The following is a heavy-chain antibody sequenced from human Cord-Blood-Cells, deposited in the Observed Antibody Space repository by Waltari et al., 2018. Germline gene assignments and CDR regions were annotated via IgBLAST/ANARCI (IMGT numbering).Heavy chain of an antibody. Sequence: QVQLQESGPGLVKPSETLSLTCTVSGGSISSYYWSWIRQPAGKGLEWIGRIYTSGSTNYNPPLRRRVTMSVDTSKNQFSLKLSAVTAADTAVYYCARAGFGVRRFWYFDLWGRGTLVTVSS. CDR3: ARAGFGVRRFWYFDL. CDR2: IYTSGST. CDR1: GGSISSYY. V-gene: IGHV4-4*07. J-gene: IGHJ2*01. D-gene: IGHD3-3*01.